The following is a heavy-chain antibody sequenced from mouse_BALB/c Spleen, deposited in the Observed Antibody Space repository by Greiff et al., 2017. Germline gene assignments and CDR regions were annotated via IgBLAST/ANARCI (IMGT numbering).Heavy chain of an antibody. CDR1: GFTFSSYA. CDR3: ARKGDYPFAY. CDR2: ISSGGSYT. Sequence: VQVVESGGGLVKPGGSLKLSCAASGFTFSSYAMSWVRQSPEKRLEWVAEISSGGSYTYYPDTVTGRFTISRDNAKNTLYLEMSSLRSEDTAMYYCARKGDYPFAYWGQGTLVTVSA. D-gene: IGHD2-4*01. J-gene: IGHJ3*01. V-gene: IGHV5-9-4*01.